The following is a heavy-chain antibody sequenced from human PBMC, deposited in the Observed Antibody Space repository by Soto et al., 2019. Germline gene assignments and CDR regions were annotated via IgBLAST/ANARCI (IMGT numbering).Heavy chain of an antibody. D-gene: IGHD3-22*01. CDR3: ARGYYYDSSVDNLQHKFDY. J-gene: IGHJ4*02. CDR2: IIPVLGPA. CDR1: GGTFTNYG. V-gene: IGHV1-69*01. Sequence: QVQLVQSGAEVKKPGSSVKVSCKASGGTFTNYGISWVRQAPGQGLEWMGGIIPVLGPASYAQKFQGRVTITADESTSTAYMELNSLTSDDTAVFYCARGYYYDSSVDNLQHKFDYWGQGTLVTVSS.